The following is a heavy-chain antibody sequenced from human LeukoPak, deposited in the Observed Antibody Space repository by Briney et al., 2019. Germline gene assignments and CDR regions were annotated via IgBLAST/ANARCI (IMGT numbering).Heavy chain of an antibody. V-gene: IGHV1-69*04. J-gene: IGHJ4*02. CDR3: ARDLLAEYYYGSGSYSLGY. Sequence: SVKVSCKASGGTFSSYTISWVRQAPGQGLEWMGRTIPILGIANYAQKFQGRVTITADKSTSTAYMELSSLRSEDTAVYYCARDLLAEYYYGSGSYSLGYWGQGTLVTVSS. CDR2: TIPILGIA. D-gene: IGHD3-10*01. CDR1: GGTFSSYT.